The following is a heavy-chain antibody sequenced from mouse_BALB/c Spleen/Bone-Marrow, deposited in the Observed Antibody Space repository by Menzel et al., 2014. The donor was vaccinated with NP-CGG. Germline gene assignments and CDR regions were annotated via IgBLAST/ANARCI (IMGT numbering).Heavy chain of an antibody. CDR3: ARSYYGSPYFDY. V-gene: IGHV1-54*01. D-gene: IGHD1-1*01. Sequence: VQLQQSGAELVRPGTSVKVSCKASGYAFTNYLIEWVKQRPGQGLEWIGVINPGSGGTNYNGKFKGKATLTADKSSSTAYMQFSSLTSDDSAVYFCARSYYGSPYFDYWGQGTTLTVSS. CDR2: INPGSGGT. J-gene: IGHJ2*01. CDR1: GYAFTNYL.